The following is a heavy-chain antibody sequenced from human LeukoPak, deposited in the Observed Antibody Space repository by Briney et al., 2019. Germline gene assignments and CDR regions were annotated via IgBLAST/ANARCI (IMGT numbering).Heavy chain of an antibody. CDR3: AAIAAAALY. CDR1: GFTISGYG. Sequence: GGSLRLSCAASGFTISGYGMHWVRQAPGKGLEWVAYIRYDESYQYYVDSVRGRFTISRDNSKNMLFLQMNSLGAEDTAVYYYAAIAAAALYWGQGTQVTVSS. V-gene: IGHV3-30*02. J-gene: IGHJ4*02. CDR2: IRYDESYQ. D-gene: IGHD6-25*01.